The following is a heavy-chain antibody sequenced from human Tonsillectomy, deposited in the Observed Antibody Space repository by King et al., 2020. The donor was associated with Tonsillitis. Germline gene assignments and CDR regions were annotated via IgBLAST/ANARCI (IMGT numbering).Heavy chain of an antibody. Sequence: HWVRQAPGKVLEWLAVISYDGSNKYYADSVKGRFTISIDNSKNTLYLQMNSLRAEDTAVYYCARDRLRIQLDDDFDIWGQGKMVIVS. CDR3: ARDRLRIQLDDDFDI. V-gene: IGHV3-30-3*01. CDR2: ISYDGSNK. J-gene: IGHJ3*02. D-gene: IGHD5-18*01.